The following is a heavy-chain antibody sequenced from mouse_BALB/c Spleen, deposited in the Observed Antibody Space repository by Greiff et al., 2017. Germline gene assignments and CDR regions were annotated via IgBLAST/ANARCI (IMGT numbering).Heavy chain of an antibody. Sequence: VQGVESGPGLVAPSQSLSITCTVSGFSLTSYGVHWVRQPPGKGLEWLGVIWAGGSTNYNSALMSRLSISKDNSKSQVFLKMNSLQTDDTAMYYCARDRDYGYDVAMDYWGQGTSVTVSS. CDR2: IWAGGST. CDR1: GFSLTSYG. D-gene: IGHD2-2*01. CDR3: ARDRDYGYDVAMDY. J-gene: IGHJ4*01. V-gene: IGHV2-9*02.